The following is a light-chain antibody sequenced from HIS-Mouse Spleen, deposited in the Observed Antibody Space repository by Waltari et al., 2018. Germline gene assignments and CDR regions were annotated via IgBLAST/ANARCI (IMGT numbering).Light chain of an antibody. V-gene: IGLV3-10*01. CDR2: EDS. CDR3: YSTDSSGNHRV. CDR1: ALPKNY. Sequence: SYELTQPPSVSVSPGQTARITCSGDALPKNYAYRYQQKSGQAPVLVIYEDSKRPSGIPEGFSGSSSGTMATLTISGAQVEDEADYYCYSTDSSGNHRVFGGGTKLTVL. J-gene: IGLJ2*01.